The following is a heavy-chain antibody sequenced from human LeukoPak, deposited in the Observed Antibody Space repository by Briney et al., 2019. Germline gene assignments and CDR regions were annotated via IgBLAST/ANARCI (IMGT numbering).Heavy chain of an antibody. D-gene: IGHD4-17*01. V-gene: IGHV4-30-2*01. CDR1: GGSISSGGYS. Sequence: PSETLSLTCAVSGGSISSGGYSWSWIRQPPGKGLEWIGYIYHSGSTYHNPSLKSRVTISVDRSKNQFSLKLSSVTAADTAVYYCARAFAGDYDYFDYWGQGTLVTVSS. CDR3: ARAFAGDYDYFDY. J-gene: IGHJ4*02. CDR2: IYHSGST.